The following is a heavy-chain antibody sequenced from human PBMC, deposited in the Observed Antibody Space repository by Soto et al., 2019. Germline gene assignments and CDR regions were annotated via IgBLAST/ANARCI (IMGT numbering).Heavy chain of an antibody. V-gene: IGHV5-51*01. CDR3: ARAENTAMVLDY. CDR2: IYPGDSDT. D-gene: IGHD5-18*01. Sequence: GESLNLSCKGSGDRFTSYWIGWVRQMPGKGLEWMGIIYPGDSDTRYSPSFQGQVTISADKSISTAYLQWSSLKASDTAMYYCARAENTAMVLDYWGQGTLVTVPQ. CDR1: GDRFTSYW. J-gene: IGHJ4*02.